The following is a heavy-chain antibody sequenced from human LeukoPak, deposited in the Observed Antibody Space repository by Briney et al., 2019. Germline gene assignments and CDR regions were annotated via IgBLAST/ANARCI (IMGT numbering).Heavy chain of an antibody. Sequence: SETLSLTCTVSGGSISRYYWSWIRQPPGKGLEWIGYVYYSGSTNYNPSLKSRVTISVDTSKNQFSLELNSVTAADAAVYYCAREGTSGDFDYWGQGTLVTVSS. CDR1: GGSISRYY. J-gene: IGHJ4*02. V-gene: IGHV4-59*01. D-gene: IGHD2-2*01. CDR2: VYYSGST. CDR3: AREGTSGDFDY.